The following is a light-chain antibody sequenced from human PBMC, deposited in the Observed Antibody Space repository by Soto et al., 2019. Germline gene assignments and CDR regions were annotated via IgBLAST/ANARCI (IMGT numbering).Light chain of an antibody. V-gene: IGLV1-40*01. CDR2: DNN. J-gene: IGLJ1*01. CDR1: SSNFGAGYD. CDR3: QSYDSSLTAYV. Sequence: QSVLTQPPSVSGAPGQRVSISCTGSSSNFGAGYDVHWYQQLPGTAPKLLIYDNNNRPSGVPDRFSGSKSGTSASLAITGLQAEDEADYYCQSYDSSLTAYVFGTGTKGTVL.